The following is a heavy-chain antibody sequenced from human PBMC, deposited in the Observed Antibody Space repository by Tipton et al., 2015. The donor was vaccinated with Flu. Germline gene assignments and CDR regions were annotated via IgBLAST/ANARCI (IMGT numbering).Heavy chain of an antibody. CDR3: AKDIRRTTYYDILTGYPYYGMDV. Sequence: SLRLSCAASGFTFDDYAMHWVRQAPGKGLEWVSGISWNSGSIGYADSVKGRFTISRDNAKNSLYLQMNSLRAEDTALYYCAKDIRRTTYYDILTGYPYYGMDVWGQGTTVTVSS. CDR1: GFTFDDYA. V-gene: IGHV3-9*01. CDR2: ISWNSGSI. D-gene: IGHD3-9*01. J-gene: IGHJ6*02.